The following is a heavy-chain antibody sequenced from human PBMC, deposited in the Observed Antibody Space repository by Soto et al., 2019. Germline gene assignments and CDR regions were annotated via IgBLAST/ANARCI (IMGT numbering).Heavy chain of an antibody. CDR2: INPNSGNT. V-gene: IGHV1-8*01. CDR1: GYTFTSYD. Sequence: QVQLVQSGAEVKKPGASVKVSCQASGYTFTSYDINWVRQATGPGLEWMGWINPNSGNTGYAQKFQGRVTMTRNTSVTTAYMELSSLSSEDTAVYYCAREMTPRGMDVWGQGTTVPVSS. J-gene: IGHJ6*02. CDR3: AREMTPRGMDV.